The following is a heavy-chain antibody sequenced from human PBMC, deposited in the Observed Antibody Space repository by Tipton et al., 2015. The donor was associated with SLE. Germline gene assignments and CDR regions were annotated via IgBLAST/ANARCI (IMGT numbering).Heavy chain of an antibody. Sequence: TLSLTCTVSGGSISSSSYYWAWIRQPPGKGLEWIGRKFYSGSAFYNPSLKSRVTISVYTSKNQFSLKLSSVTAADTAVYYCARGTGWESAFDFWGQGTLVTVSS. V-gene: IGHV4-39*07. CDR1: GGSISSSSYY. CDR2: KFYSGSA. CDR3: ARGTGWESAFDF. D-gene: IGHD6-19*01. J-gene: IGHJ4*02.